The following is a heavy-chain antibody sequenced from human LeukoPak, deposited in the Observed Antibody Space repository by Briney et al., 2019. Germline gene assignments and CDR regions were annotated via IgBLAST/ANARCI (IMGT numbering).Heavy chain of an antibody. J-gene: IGHJ4*02. V-gene: IGHV3-23*01. D-gene: IGHD6-19*01. Sequence: PGGSLRLSCAASGFTFDTFDMRWLRRAPGKGLEWVSVISGDSRATFYADSVRGRFTISRDNSKSTLLLQIHSLRVEDTAMYYCTKGAWLDYWGQGTLVTVSS. CDR3: TKGAWLDY. CDR1: GFTFDTFD. CDR2: ISGDSRAT.